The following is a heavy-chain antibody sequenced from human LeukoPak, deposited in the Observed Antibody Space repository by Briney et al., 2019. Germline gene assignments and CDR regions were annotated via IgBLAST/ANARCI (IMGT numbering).Heavy chain of an antibody. CDR3: ARGTVQMGMGERFFDF. V-gene: IGHV4-59*01. CDR1: GGSINTYY. J-gene: IGHJ4*02. D-gene: IGHD3-16*01. Sequence: PSETLSLTCSVSGGSINTYYWTWIRLSPGKGLDWIGYIYYSGATNYNPSLKSRVSMSVDTSRNQFSLRLSSVTAADTAIYYCARGTVQMGMGERFFDFWGQGTLVTVSS. CDR2: IYYSGAT.